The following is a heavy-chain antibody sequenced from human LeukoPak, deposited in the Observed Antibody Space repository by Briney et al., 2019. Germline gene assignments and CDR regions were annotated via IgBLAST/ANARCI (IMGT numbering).Heavy chain of an antibody. CDR2: ISYDGSNK. J-gene: IGHJ4*02. Sequence: PGRSLRLSCAASGFTFSSYAMHWVRQAPGKGLEWVAVISYDGSNKYYADSVKGRFTISRDNSKNALYLQMNSLRAEDTAVYYCAKDPPRGGYDFWSGSDYWGQGTLVTVSS. V-gene: IGHV3-30-3*01. D-gene: IGHD3-3*01. CDR3: AKDPPRGGYDFWSGSDY. CDR1: GFTFSSYA.